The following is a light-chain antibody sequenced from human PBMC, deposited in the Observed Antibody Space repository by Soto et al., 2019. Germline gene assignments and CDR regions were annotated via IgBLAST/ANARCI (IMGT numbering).Light chain of an antibody. CDR1: QGISSF. Sequence: DIQLTQSPSFLSASVGDRVTITCRASQGISSFVAWYQQKPGKAPKLLIYAASTLQCGVPSRFSGSRSGTEFTLTIRSLQPEDFATYYGQLLQSYPLTFGPGTNVDIK. J-gene: IGKJ3*01. CDR2: AAS. V-gene: IGKV1-9*01. CDR3: QLLQSYPLT.